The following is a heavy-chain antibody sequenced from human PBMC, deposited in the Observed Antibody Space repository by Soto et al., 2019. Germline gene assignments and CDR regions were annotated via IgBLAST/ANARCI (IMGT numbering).Heavy chain of an antibody. CDR1: GGTFSSYA. CDR3: AAAARPYHYYYGMDV. CDR2: IIPIFGTA. V-gene: IGHV1-69*13. J-gene: IGHJ6*02. D-gene: IGHD6-6*01. Sequence: SVKVSCKASGGTFSSYAISWVRQAPGQGLEWMGGIIPIFGTANYAQKFQGRVTITADESTSTAYMELSSLRSEDTAVYYCAAAARPYHYYYGMDVWGQGTTVTVSS.